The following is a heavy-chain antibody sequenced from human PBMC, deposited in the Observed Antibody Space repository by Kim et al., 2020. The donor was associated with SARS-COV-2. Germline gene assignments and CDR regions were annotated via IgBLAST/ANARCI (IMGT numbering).Heavy chain of an antibody. V-gene: IGHV3-43*02. D-gene: IGHD6-19*01. J-gene: IGHJ6*02. CDR3: AKDLTTYSSGWYTSYYYYGMDV. Sequence: GGSLRLSCAASGFTFDDYAMHWVRQAPGKGLEWVSLISGDGGSTYYADSVKGRFTISRDNSKNSLYLQMNSLRTEDTALYYCAKDLTTYSSGWYTSYYYYGMDVWGQGTTVTVSS. CDR1: GFTFDDYA. CDR2: ISGDGGST.